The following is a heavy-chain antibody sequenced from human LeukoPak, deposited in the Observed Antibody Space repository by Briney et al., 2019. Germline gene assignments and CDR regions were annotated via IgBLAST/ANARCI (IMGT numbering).Heavy chain of an antibody. J-gene: IGHJ4*02. CDR1: GFTFSDHW. CDR3: AKDHLTDSSGYYWDYFDY. CDR2: IKSDGSEK. Sequence: PGGSLRLSCAASGFTFSDHWMSWVRQAPGKGLEWVANIKSDGSEKHYVDSVKGRFTISRDNAKNSLYLQMNSLRDDDTAVYYCAKDHLTDSSGYYWDYFDYWGQGTLVTVSS. D-gene: IGHD3-22*01. V-gene: IGHV3-7*01.